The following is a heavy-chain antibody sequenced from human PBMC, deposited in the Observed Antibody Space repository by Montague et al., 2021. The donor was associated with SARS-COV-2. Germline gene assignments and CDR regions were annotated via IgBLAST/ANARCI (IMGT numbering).Heavy chain of an antibody. CDR2: ISISGSTI. D-gene: IGHD3-10*01. J-gene: IGHJ6*02. CDR3: AREYSAPRWFGEYTRYVMDV. CDR1: GFTFSSYE. V-gene: IGHV3-48*03. Sequence: SLRLSCAASGFTFSSYEMNWVRQAPGEGLEWVSYISISGSTIYYSYSVKGRFTLSRDNSKNTLYLQMNSLRAEDTAVYYCAREYSAPRWFGEYTRYVMDVWGQGTTVTVSS.